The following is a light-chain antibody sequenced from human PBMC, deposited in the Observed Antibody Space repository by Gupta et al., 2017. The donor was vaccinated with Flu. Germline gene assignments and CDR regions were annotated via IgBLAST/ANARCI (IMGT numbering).Light chain of an antibody. Sequence: DIVMTQSPDSLAVSLGDRATINCKSSQSVLYSSNNKNYLAWYQQKPGQPPKLLIYWASTRESGVPDRFSGSGSGTDFTLTISSLQAEDVAVYYCQQDYSTPITFGQGTRVEIK. J-gene: IGKJ5*01. CDR2: WAS. CDR3: QQDYSTPIT. V-gene: IGKV4-1*01. CDR1: QSVLYSSNNKNY.